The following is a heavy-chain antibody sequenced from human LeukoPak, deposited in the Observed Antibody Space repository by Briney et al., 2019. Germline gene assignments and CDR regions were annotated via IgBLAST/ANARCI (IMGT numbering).Heavy chain of an antibody. V-gene: IGHV3-72*01. CDR3: ARDSYCSGGTCYFHFDY. CDR2: TRNKPNNYTT. J-gene: IGHJ4*02. D-gene: IGHD2-15*01. CDR1: GFTFSDHY. Sequence: GESLKISCAASGFTFSDHYMDWVRQAPGKGLEWVGRTRNKPNNYTTEYAASVKGRFTISRDDSKNSLYLQMNSLKTEDTAVYYCARDSYCSGGTCYFHFDYWGQGTLVTVSS.